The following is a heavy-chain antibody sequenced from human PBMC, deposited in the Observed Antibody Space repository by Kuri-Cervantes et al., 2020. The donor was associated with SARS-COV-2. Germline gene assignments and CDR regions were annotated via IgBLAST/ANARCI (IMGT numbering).Heavy chain of an antibody. V-gene: IGHV4-39*01. CDR1: GGSISSSSYY. J-gene: IGHJ4*02. CDR3: ARHHPPELPRGDYFDY. Sequence: GPLRLSCTVSGGSISSSSYYWGWIRQPPGKGLEWIGSIYYSGSTYYNPSLKSRVTISVDTSKNQFSLKLSSVTAADTAVYYCARHHPPELPRGDYFDYWGQGTLVTVSS. D-gene: IGHD1-26*01. CDR2: IYYSGST.